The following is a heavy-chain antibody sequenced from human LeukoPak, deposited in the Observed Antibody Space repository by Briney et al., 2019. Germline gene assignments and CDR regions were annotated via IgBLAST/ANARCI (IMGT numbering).Heavy chain of an antibody. CDR2: ISAYNGNT. V-gene: IGHV1-18*04. D-gene: IGHD3-9*01. J-gene: IGHJ6*04. CDR1: GYTFTSYG. CDR3: ARGSPRALRYFDWHKNYYYYGMDV. Sequence: GASVKVSCKASGYTFTSYGISWVRQAPGQGLEGMGWISAYNGNTNYAQKLQGRVTMTTDTSTSTAYMELRSLRSDDTAVYYCARGSPRALRYFDWHKNYYYYGMDVWGKGTTVTVSS.